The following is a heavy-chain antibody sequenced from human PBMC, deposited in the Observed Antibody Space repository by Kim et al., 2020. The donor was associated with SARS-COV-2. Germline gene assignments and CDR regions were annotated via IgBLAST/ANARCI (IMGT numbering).Heavy chain of an antibody. D-gene: IGHD5-18*01. CDR1: GGSISSYY. CDR2: IYYSGST. Sequence: SETLSLTCTVSGGSISSYYWSWIRQPPGKGLEWIGYIYYSGSTNYNPSLKSRVTISVDTSKNQFSLKLSSVTAADTAVYYCARDRFGGYSYGLSFDIWGQGTMVTVSS. J-gene: IGHJ3*02. V-gene: IGHV4-59*01. CDR3: ARDRFGGYSYGLSFDI.